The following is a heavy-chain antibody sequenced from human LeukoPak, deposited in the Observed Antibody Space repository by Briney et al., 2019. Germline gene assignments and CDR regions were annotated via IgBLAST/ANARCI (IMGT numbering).Heavy chain of an antibody. CDR1: GFTFSSYG. CDR3: AKDEKYDSSGYYDY. CDR2: ISYDGSNK. V-gene: IGHV3-30*18. D-gene: IGHD3-22*01. J-gene: IGHJ4*02. Sequence: PGRSLRLSCAASGFTFSSYGMHWVRQAPGKGLEWVAVISYDGSNKYYADSVKGRFTISRDNSKNTLYLQMNSLRAEDTALYYCAKDEKYDSSGYYDYWGQGTLVIVSS.